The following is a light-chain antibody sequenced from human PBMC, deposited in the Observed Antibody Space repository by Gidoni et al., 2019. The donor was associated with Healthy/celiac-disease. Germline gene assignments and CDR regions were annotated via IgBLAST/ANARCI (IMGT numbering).Light chain of an antibody. J-gene: IGLJ2*01. CDR3: QSADSSGTYVV. V-gene: IGLV3-25*03. Sequence: SYELTQPPSVSVSPGQTARITCSGDALPKQYAYWYQQKPVQAPVLVIYKDSERPSGIPARFSGSSSGTTVTLTISGVQAEDEADYYCQSADSSGTYVVFGGGTKLTVL. CDR2: KDS. CDR1: ALPKQY.